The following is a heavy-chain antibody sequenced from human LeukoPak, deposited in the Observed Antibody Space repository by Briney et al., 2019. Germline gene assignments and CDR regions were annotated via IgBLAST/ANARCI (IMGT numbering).Heavy chain of an antibody. V-gene: IGHV1-69*01. CDR1: GGTFSSYA. D-gene: IGHD6-13*01. J-gene: IGHJ5*02. Sequence: SVKVSCKASGGTFSSYAISWVRQAPGQGLEWMGGIIPIFGTANYAQKFQGRGTITADESTSTAYMELSSLRSEDTAVYYCARDPEPPSSSGPPYNWFDPWGQGTLVTVSS. CDR3: ARDPEPPSSSGPPYNWFDP. CDR2: IIPIFGTA.